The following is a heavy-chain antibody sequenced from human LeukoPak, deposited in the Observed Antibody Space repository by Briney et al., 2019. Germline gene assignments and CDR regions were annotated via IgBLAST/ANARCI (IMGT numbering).Heavy chain of an antibody. D-gene: IGHD5-18*01. V-gene: IGHV1-2*02. J-gene: IGHJ6*02. Sequence: ASVKVSCKASGYTFTGYYMHWVRQAPGQGLEWMGWINPNSGGTNYAQKFQGRVTMTRDTSISTAYMELSRLRSDDTAVYYCARNPPIQLWLRGYYYYGMDVWGQGTTVTVSS. CDR1: GYTFTGYY. CDR2: INPNSGGT. CDR3: ARNPPIQLWLRGYYYYGMDV.